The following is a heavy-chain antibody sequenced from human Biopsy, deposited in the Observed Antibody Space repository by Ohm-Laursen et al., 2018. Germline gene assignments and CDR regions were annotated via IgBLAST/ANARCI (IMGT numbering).Heavy chain of an antibody. D-gene: IGHD3-3*01. J-gene: IGHJ5*02. CDR1: GGSIISYY. CDR3: ARTPRDSFWSGSYKRGLWFDP. V-gene: IGHV4-59*01. CDR2: VYNGGIT. Sequence: GTLSLTCSVSGGSIISYYWTWIRQPPGKGLEWIGHVYNGGITTYNPSLKSRVTISKDTSKNQFSLQVNSATAADTAVYYCARTPRDSFWSGSYKRGLWFDPWGQGTLVIVSS.